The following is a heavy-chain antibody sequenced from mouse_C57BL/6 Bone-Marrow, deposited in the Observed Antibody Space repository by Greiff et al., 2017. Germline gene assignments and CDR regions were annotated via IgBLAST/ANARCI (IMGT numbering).Heavy chain of an antibody. J-gene: IGHJ4*01. CDR1: GYTFTSYW. CDR2: IDPSDSYT. V-gene: IGHV1-69*01. CDR3: ARKFKGAMDY. Sequence: QVQLQQPGAELVMPGASVKLSCKASGYTFTSYWMHWVKQRPGQGLEWIGEIDPSDSYTNYNQKFKGKSTLTVDKSSSTAYMQLSSLTSEDSAVXYCARKFKGAMDYWGQGTSVTVSS.